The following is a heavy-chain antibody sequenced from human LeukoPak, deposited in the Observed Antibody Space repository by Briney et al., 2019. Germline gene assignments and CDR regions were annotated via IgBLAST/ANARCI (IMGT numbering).Heavy chain of an antibody. D-gene: IGHD2-2*01. J-gene: IGHJ4*02. CDR2: ISYDGSNK. Sequence: GGSLRLSCAASGFTFSSYAMHWVRQAPGKGLEWVAVISYDGSNKYYADSVKGRFTISRDNSKNTLYLQMNSLRAEDTAVYYCAKDPGGRLAELYDGYQLPRYGLFDYWGQGTLVTVSS. CDR3: AKDPGGRLAELYDGYQLPRYGLFDY. V-gene: IGHV3-30-3*01. CDR1: GFTFSSYA.